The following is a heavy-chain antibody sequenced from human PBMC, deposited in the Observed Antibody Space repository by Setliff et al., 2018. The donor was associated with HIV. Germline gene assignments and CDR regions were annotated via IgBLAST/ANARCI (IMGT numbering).Heavy chain of an antibody. J-gene: IGHJ4*02. Sequence: PSETLSLTCSRRVYGGSFSGYYWIWIRQFPGKGLEWIGEINHSGSTNYNPSLKSRVTILVDTSKNQFYLKLSSVTAADTAVYYCATKPMIRGKPFDNWGQGTLVTVSS. V-gene: IGHV4-34*01. CDR2: INHSGST. CDR1: GGSFSGYY. D-gene: IGHD3-10*01. CDR3: ATKPMIRGKPFDN.